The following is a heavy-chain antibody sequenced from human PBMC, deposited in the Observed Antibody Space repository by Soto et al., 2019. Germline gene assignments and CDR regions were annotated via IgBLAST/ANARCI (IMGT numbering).Heavy chain of an antibody. CDR3: AKDRNRHSSGWFGVFYVADV. CDR2: ISASGDKT. J-gene: IGHJ3*01. D-gene: IGHD6-19*01. CDR1: GFTFNDYA. V-gene: IGHV3-23*01. Sequence: GGSLRLSCAASGFTFNDYAVTWVRQAPGKGLEWVSSISASGDKTYYADPVRGRFTISRDNSKNTLYVQMNSLRAEDTAIYYCAKDRNRHSSGWFGVFYVADVWGQGTMVTVSS.